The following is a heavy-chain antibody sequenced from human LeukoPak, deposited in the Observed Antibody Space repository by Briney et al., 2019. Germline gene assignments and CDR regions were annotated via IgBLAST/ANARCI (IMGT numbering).Heavy chain of an antibody. J-gene: IGHJ4*02. CDR3: ARQGRYYYGSGSYGFDY. V-gene: IGHV4-34*01. Sequence: PSETLSLTCAVYGGSFSGYYWSWIRQPPGKGLEWIGEINHSGSTNYNPSLKSRVTISVDTSKNQFSLKLSSVTAADTAVYYCARQGRYYYGSGSYGFDYWGQGTLVTVSS. D-gene: IGHD3-10*01. CDR1: GGSFSGYY. CDR2: INHSGST.